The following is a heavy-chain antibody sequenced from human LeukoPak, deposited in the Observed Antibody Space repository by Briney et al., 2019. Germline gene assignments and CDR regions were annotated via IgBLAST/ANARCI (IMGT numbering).Heavy chain of an antibody. CDR3: ARAQYPQYYMDV. Sequence: ASVKVSCKASGYTFTTYDINWVRQATGQGLEWMGWMNPNSGNTGYAQKFQGRVTITRNTSISTAYMELSSLRSEDTAVYYCARAQYPQYYMDVWGKGNTVTFSS. D-gene: IGHD2-2*01. J-gene: IGHJ6*03. CDR1: GYTFTTYD. V-gene: IGHV1-8*03. CDR2: MNPNSGNT.